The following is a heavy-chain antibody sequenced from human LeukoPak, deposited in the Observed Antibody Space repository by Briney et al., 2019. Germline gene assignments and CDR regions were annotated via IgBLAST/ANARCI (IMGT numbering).Heavy chain of an antibody. CDR3: ARDRDYYGSGSYPDAFDI. D-gene: IGHD3-10*01. J-gene: IGHJ3*02. V-gene: IGHV1-69*13. CDR1: GGTFSSNA. Sequence: SVKVSCKTSGGTFSSNAISWVRQAPGQGLEWMGGIIPVYGTKNYAQKFQGRVTFNADESTTTAYMELSSLRSEDTAVYYCARDRDYYGSGSYPDAFDIWGQGTMVTVSS. CDR2: IIPVYGTK.